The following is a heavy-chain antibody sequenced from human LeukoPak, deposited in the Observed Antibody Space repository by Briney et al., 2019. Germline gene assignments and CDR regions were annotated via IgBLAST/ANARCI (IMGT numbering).Heavy chain of an antibody. D-gene: IGHD5-18*01. Sequence: GASVNVSCKASGYTFTGYYMHWVRQAPGQGLEWMGWIYPNSGGTNYAQKFQGRVTMTRDTSISTTYLELSRLRSDDTAVYYCAREAGGYSYGYLYYFDYWGQGTLVTVSS. CDR3: AREAGGYSYGYLYYFDY. CDR1: GYTFTGYY. CDR2: IYPNSGGT. J-gene: IGHJ4*02. V-gene: IGHV1-2*02.